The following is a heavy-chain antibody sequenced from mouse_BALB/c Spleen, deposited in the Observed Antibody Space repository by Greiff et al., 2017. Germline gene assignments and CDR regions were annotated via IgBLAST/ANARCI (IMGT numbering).Heavy chain of an antibody. J-gene: IGHJ4*01. CDR1: GFTFNTNA. Sequence: EADGGLVQPKGSLKLSCAASGFTFNTNAMNWVRQAPGKGLEWVARIRSKSNNYATYYADSVKDRFTISRDDSQSMLYLQMNNLKTEDTAMYYCVRSFYYDYDGGMDYWGQGTSVTVSS. D-gene: IGHD2-4*01. CDR2: IRSKSNNYAT. CDR3: VRSFYYDYDGGMDY. V-gene: IGHV10S3*01.